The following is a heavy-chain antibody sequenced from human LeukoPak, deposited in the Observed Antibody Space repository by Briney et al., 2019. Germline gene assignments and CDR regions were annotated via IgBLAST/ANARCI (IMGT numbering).Heavy chain of an antibody. CDR2: INPNSGAT. J-gene: IGHJ4*02. D-gene: IGHD3-22*01. V-gene: IGHV1-2*02. CDR3: ARGSGLPDSNGFHYFDY. Sequence: ASVKVSCKSSGYTFTSYYIHWVRQAPGQGLEWMGWINPNSGATTSAQKFHDPLTMTRDTSINTAYMELRWLRSVDTAAYLCARGSGLPDSNGFHYFDYWGQGTLVTVSS. CDR1: GYTFTSYY.